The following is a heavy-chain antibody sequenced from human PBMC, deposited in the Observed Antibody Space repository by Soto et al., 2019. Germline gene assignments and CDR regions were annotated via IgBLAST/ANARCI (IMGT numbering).Heavy chain of an antibody. CDR1: GFTFSSYT. V-gene: IGHV3-21*01. D-gene: IGHD1-26*01. CDR2: ISSSSRYI. J-gene: IGHJ5*02. CDR3: ARMGPTGWDP. Sequence: EVQLVESGGGLVKPGGSLRLTCTVSGFTFSSYTMNWVREAPGKGLEWVSTISSSSRYIYYADSLKGRFTISRDNAKNALYVQMNSLRAEDTAVYYCARMGPTGWDPWGQGTLVIVSS.